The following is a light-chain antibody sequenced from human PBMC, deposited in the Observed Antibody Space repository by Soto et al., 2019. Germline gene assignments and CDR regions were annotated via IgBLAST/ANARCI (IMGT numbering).Light chain of an antibody. CDR3: SSYTSSRTYV. CDR2: EVS. Sequence: QSALTQPASVSGPPGQSITISCIGTSSDVGGYNFVSWYQQHPGKAPKLMIYEVSNRPSGVSNRFSGSKSGNTASLTISGLQAEDEADYYCSSYTSSRTYVFGTGTKV. CDR1: SSDVGGYNF. J-gene: IGLJ1*01. V-gene: IGLV2-14*01.